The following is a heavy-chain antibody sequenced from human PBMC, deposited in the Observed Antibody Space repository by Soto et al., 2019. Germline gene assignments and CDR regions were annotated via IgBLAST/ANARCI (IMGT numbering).Heavy chain of an antibody. J-gene: IGHJ6*02. V-gene: IGHV1-69*13. D-gene: IGHD2-2*01. CDR1: GGTFSSYA. CDR2: IIPIFGTA. Sequence: GASVKVSCKASGGTFSSYAISWVRQAPGQGLEWMGGIIPIFGTANYAQKFQGRVTITADESTSTAYMELSSLRSEDTAVYYCARAVVVPAAISHYYYGMDVWGQGTTVTVS. CDR3: ARAVVVPAAISHYYYGMDV.